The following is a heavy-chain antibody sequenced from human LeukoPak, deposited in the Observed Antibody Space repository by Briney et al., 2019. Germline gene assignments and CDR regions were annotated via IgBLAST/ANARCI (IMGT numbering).Heavy chain of an antibody. CDR1: GGTFSSYA. CDR2: IIPIFGTA. J-gene: IGHJ4*02. CDR3: ARASPHSSGWSY. D-gene: IGHD6-19*01. Sequence: SVKVSCKASGGTFSSYAISWVRQAPGQGLEGMGRIIPIFGTANYAQKFQGRVTITTDESTSTAYMELSSLRSEDTAVYYCARASPHSSGWSYWGQGTLVTVSS. V-gene: IGHV1-69*05.